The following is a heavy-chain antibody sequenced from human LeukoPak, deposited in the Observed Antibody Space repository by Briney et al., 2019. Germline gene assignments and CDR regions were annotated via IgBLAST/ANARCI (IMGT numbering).Heavy chain of an antibody. CDR2: ISGSGGST. D-gene: IGHD3-22*01. Sequence: GGSLRLSCAASGFTFSSYWMSWVRQAPGKGLEWVSAISGSGGSTYYADSVKGRFTISRDNAKNSLYLQMNSLRAEDTAVYYCARDSNDYYDSSGYPLYYYYGMDVWGQGTTVTVSS. CDR1: GFTFSSYW. CDR3: ARDSNDYYDSSGYPLYYYYGMDV. J-gene: IGHJ6*02. V-gene: IGHV3-23*01.